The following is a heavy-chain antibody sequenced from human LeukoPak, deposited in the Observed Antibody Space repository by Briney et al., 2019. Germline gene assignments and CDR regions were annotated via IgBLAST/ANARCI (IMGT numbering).Heavy chain of an antibody. CDR1: GYTFTSYD. D-gene: IGHD6-19*01. J-gene: IGHJ6*02. CDR2: MNLNSGNT. Sequence: GAPVKVSCKASGYTFTSYDINGVRQATGQGVEWMGWMNLNSGNTGYAQKFQGRVTTTRNTSISTAYMELSSLRSEDTAVYYCARGIGSGWSPYYYYGMDVWGQGTTVTVSS. V-gene: IGHV1-8*01. CDR3: ARGIGSGWSPYYYYGMDV.